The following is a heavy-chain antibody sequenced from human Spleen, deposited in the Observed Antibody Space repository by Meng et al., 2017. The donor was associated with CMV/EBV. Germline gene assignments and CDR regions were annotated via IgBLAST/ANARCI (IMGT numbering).Heavy chain of an antibody. CDR2: ISAYTGNT. Sequence: ASVKVSCKTSNYTFTSHGISWVRQAPGQGLEWMGWISAYTGNTNYAQKLQGRVTMTTDTSTSTAYMELRSLRSDDTAVYYCARRDTVVVPAAIVPYYYYGMDVWGQGTTVTAP. CDR1: NYTFTSHG. J-gene: IGHJ6*02. CDR3: ARRDTVVVPAAIVPYYYYGMDV. V-gene: IGHV1-18*01. D-gene: IGHD2-2*01.